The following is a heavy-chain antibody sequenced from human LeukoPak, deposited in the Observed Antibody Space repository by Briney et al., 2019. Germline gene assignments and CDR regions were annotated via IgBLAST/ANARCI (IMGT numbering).Heavy chain of an antibody. J-gene: IGHJ3*02. D-gene: IGHD2-2*01. CDR3: ARSMGMRYCSSTSCFEAFDI. CDR2: IIPIFGTA. V-gene: IGHV1-69*13. CDR1: GGTFSSYA. Sequence: GASVKVSCKASGGTFSSYAISWVRQALGQGLEWMGGIIPIFGTANYAQKFQGRVTITADESTSTAYMELSSLRSEDTAVYYCARSMGMRYCSSTSCFEAFDIWGQGTMVTVSS.